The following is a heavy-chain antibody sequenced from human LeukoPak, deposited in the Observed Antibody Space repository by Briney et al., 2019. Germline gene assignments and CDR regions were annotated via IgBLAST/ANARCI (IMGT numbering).Heavy chain of an antibody. V-gene: IGHV3-30-3*01. CDR1: GFTFSSYA. J-gene: IGHJ6*02. D-gene: IGHD3-9*01. Sequence: PGRSLRLSCAASGFTFSSYAMHWVRQAPGKGLEWVAVISYDGSNKYYADSVKGRFTISRDNSKNTLYLQMNSLRAEDTGVYYCARDRYDILTGYGFLSYYYYGMDVWGQGTTVTVSS. CDR3: ARDRYDILTGYGFLSYYYYGMDV. CDR2: ISYDGSNK.